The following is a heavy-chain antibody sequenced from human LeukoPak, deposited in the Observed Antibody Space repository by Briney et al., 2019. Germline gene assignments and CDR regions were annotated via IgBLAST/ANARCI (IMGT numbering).Heavy chain of an antibody. Sequence: GGSLRLSCAASGFTFSSYWMSWVRQAPGKGLEWVANIKQDGSETYYVDSVKGRFTISRDNSKNTLYLQMNSLSAEDTAIYYCAKENYGDSTGGRFQHWGQGTLVTVSS. V-gene: IGHV3-7*03. CDR2: IKQDGSET. J-gene: IGHJ1*01. CDR1: GFTFSSYW. CDR3: AKENYGDSTGGRFQH. D-gene: IGHD4-17*01.